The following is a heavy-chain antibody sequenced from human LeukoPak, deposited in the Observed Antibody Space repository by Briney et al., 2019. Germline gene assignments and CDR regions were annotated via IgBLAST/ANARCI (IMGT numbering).Heavy chain of an antibody. CDR2: INHSGST. D-gene: IGHD1-26*01. J-gene: IGHJ6*04. Sequence: SGTLSLTCAVYGGSFSGYYWSWIRQPPGKGLEWIGEINHSGSTNYNPSLKSRVTISVDTSKNQFSLKLSSVTAADTAVYYCARGSVGPLPRNYYYYGMDVWGKGTTVTVSS. CDR1: GGSFSGYY. CDR3: ARGSVGPLPRNYYYYGMDV. V-gene: IGHV4-34*01.